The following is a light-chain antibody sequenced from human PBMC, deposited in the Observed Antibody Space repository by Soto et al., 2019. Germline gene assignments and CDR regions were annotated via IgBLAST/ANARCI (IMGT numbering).Light chain of an antibody. CDR3: QQVNNWPPT. J-gene: IGKJ4*01. Sequence: EIVLTQSPGTLSLSPGERATLSCRASQSVSSSNLAWYQQKPGQAPRLLIYGASTRDTGIPARFSGSGSGTEFTLTISSLQSEDFAVYYCQQVNNWPPTFGGGTKVDIK. CDR2: GAS. V-gene: IGKV3-15*01. CDR1: QSVSSSN.